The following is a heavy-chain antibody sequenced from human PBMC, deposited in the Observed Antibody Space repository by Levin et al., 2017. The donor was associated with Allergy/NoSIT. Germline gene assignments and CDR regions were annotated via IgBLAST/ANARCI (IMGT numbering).Heavy chain of an antibody. CDR2: IDWDDDK. CDR1: GFSLSPSGMC. CDR3: ARVLGYCSSTGYFDY. D-gene: IGHD2-2*01. Sequence: SGPTLVKPTQTLTLTCTFSGFSLSPSGMCVSWIRQPPGKALEWLALIDWDDDKYYSTSLKTRLTISKDTSKNQVVLTMTNMDPVDTATYYCARVLGYCSSTGYFDYWGQGTLVTVSS. J-gene: IGHJ4*02. V-gene: IGHV2-70*01.